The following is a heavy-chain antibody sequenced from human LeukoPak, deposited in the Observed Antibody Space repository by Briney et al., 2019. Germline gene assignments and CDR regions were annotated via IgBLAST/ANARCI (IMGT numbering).Heavy chain of an antibody. J-gene: IGHJ4*02. CDR2: ISGSGGTT. CDR3: AKSHINSDFDY. D-gene: IGHD2-21*01. CDR1: GFTFSNYA. V-gene: IGHV3-23*01. Sequence: GGSLRLSCAAPGFTFSNYAMSWVRQAPGKGLEWVSAISGSGGTTYYADSVKGRFTISRDNSKNTLYLQMNSLRAEDTAVYYCAKSHINSDFDYWGQGTLVTVSS.